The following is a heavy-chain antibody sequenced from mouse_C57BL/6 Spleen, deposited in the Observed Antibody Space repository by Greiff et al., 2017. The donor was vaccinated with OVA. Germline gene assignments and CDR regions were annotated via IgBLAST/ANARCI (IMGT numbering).Heavy chain of an antibody. Sequence: QVQLQQPGAELVKPGASVKMSCKASGYTFTSYWITWVKQRPGQGLEWIGDIYPGSGSTNYNEKFKSKATLTVDTSSSTAYMQLSSLTSEDSAVYYCARGKFYGSSPHYAMDYWGQGTSVTVSS. J-gene: IGHJ4*01. CDR2: IYPGSGST. V-gene: IGHV1-55*01. CDR1: GYTFTSYW. CDR3: ARGKFYGSSPHYAMDY. D-gene: IGHD1-1*01.